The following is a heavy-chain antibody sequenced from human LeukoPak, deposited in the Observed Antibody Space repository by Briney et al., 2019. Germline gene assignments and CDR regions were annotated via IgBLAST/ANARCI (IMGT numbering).Heavy chain of an antibody. CDR2: ISSSNSSI. V-gene: IGHV3-21*01. D-gene: IGHD2-21*02. CDR1: GFTFSSYS. Sequence: GGSLRLSCAASGFTFSSYSMNWVRQAPGKGVEWVSSISSSNSSIHYADSVKGRFTISRDNAKNSLYLQMNSLRAEDTAVYYCARRVTPNSFDYWGQGTLVTVSS. J-gene: IGHJ4*02. CDR3: ARRVTPNSFDY.